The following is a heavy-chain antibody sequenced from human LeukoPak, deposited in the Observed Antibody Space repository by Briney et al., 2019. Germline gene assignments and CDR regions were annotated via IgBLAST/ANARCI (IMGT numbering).Heavy chain of an antibody. J-gene: IGHJ6*03. D-gene: IGHD6-6*01. CDR2: ISRNSGYK. CDR3: VKYGEGSSAYYYYMDV. CDR1: GFTFDNYG. Sequence: PGRSLRLSCAASGFTFDNYGMHWVRQVPGKGLEWVAGISRNSGYKGYADSVKGRFTISRDNARESVSLQMNSLRSEDTALYYCVKYGEGSSAYYYYMDVWGKGTMVTVSS. V-gene: IGHV3-9*01.